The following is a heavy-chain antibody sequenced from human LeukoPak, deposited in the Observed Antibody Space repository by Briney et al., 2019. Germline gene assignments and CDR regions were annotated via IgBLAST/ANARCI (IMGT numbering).Heavy chain of an antibody. Sequence: ASVKVSCKASGGTFSSYAISWVRQAPGQGLEWMGGIIPIFGTANYAQKFQGRVTITADKSTSTAYMELSSLRSEDTAVYYCARVRWELLYYYYMDVWGKGTTVTVSS. CDR1: GGTFSSYA. V-gene: IGHV1-69*06. D-gene: IGHD1-26*01. CDR2: IIPIFGTA. CDR3: ARVRWELLYYYYMDV. J-gene: IGHJ6*03.